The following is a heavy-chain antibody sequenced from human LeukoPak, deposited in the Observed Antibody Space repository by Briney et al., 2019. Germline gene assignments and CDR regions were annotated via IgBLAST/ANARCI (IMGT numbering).Heavy chain of an antibody. Sequence: ASVKVSCKASGYTFTNYAMNWVRLAPGQRLEWMGWINAGNGNTKSSQRFQDRVTITRDTSASTAYMELNSLRSEDTAVYYCTRGIWSSHNKDYYFDYWGQGSLVTVSS. CDR2: INAGNGNT. CDR3: TRGIWSSHNKDYYFDY. V-gene: IGHV1-3*01. CDR1: GYTFTNYA. J-gene: IGHJ4*02. D-gene: IGHD2-2*01.